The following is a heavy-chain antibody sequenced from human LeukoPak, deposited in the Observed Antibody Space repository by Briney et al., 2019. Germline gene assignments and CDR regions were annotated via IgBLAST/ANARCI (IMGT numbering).Heavy chain of an antibody. CDR1: GGSISTNY. D-gene: IGHD3-22*01. J-gene: IGHJ4*02. CDR2: IYNSGNT. V-gene: IGHV4-4*07. CDR3: ARGTIDSSGYYLFDY. Sequence: SETLSLTCTVSGGSISTNYWSWIRQPAGKGLEWIGRIYNSGNTNYSPSLESRVTMSADTSKNQFSLKLSSVTAADTAVYYCARGTIDSSGYYLFDYWGQGTLVTVSS.